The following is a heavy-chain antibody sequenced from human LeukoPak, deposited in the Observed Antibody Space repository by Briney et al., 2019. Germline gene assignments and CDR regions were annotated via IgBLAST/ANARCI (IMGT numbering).Heavy chain of an antibody. Sequence: PGGSLRLSCAASGFTFSSYGMHWVRQAPGKGLEWVAGISYDGSNKYYADSVKGRFTISRDNSRNTLYLQMNSLRAEDTAVYYCAKDARVSMATAYYYYYGMDVWGQGTTVTVSS. CDR2: ISYDGSNK. CDR3: AKDARVSMATAYYYYYGMDV. D-gene: IGHD5-24*01. V-gene: IGHV3-30*18. J-gene: IGHJ6*02. CDR1: GFTFSSYG.